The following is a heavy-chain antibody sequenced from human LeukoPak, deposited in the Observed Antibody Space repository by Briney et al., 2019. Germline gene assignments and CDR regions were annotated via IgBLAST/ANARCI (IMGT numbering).Heavy chain of an antibody. V-gene: IGHV4-59*01. CDR2: IYYSGSN. D-gene: IGHD1-26*01. CDR3: ARGAATFDP. J-gene: IGHJ5*02. Sequence: PSETLSLTCTVSGGSISSYYWSWIRQPPGKGLEWIGYIYYSGSNNYNPSLKSRVTISVDTSKNQSSLKLSSVTAADTAVYYCARGAATFDPWGQGTLVTVSS. CDR1: GGSISSYY.